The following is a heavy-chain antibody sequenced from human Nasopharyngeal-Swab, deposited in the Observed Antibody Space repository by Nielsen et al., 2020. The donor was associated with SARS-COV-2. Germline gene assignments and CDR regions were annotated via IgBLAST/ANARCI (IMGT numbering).Heavy chain of an antibody. J-gene: IGHJ4*02. V-gene: IGHV3-30*04. CDR3: ARDAPAHYGAFY. CDR2: IAHDASNE. D-gene: IGHD4-17*01. CDR1: GLTFSKYA. Sequence: GGSLRLSCVASGLTFSKYAMHWVRQAPGKGLEWVAFIAHDASNEYYGDSVKGRFSISRDSSKNTLYLQMDSLRGEDTAVYYCARDAPAHYGAFYWGRGTLVTVSS.